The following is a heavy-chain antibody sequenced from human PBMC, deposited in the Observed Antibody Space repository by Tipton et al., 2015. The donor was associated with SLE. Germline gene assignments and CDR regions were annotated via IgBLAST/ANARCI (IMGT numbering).Heavy chain of an antibody. CDR2: IYHSDSI. V-gene: IGHV4-38-2*02. Sequence: LRLSCTVSGYSLTSGYYWGWIRQPPGKGLEWIGRIYHSDSIYHNPSLKSRVTISVDTSKNQFSLKLSSVTAADTAVYYCARGRIAVAGNHFDYWGQGTLVTVSS. J-gene: IGHJ4*02. CDR1: GYSLTSGYY. D-gene: IGHD6-19*01. CDR3: ARGRIAVAGNHFDY.